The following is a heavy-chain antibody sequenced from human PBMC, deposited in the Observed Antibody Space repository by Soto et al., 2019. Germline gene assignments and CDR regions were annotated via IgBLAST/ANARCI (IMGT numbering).Heavy chain of an antibody. CDR1: GFTFDDYA. J-gene: IGHJ4*02. CDR2: ISWNSGSI. Sequence: GGSLRLSCAASGFTFDDYAMHWVRQAPGKGLEWVSGISWNSGSIGYADSVKGRFTISGDNAKNSLYLQMNSLRAEYTSLYYCAKDMPLLRLDIVVVPAAFDYWGQGTLVTVSS. V-gene: IGHV3-9*01. CDR3: AKDMPLLRLDIVVVPAAFDY. D-gene: IGHD2-2*01.